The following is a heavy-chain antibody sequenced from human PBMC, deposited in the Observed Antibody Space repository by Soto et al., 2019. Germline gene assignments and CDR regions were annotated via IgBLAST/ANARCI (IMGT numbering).Heavy chain of an antibody. V-gene: IGHV1-46*01. D-gene: IGHD6-19*01. CDR1: GYMFTSYF. Sequence: QGHLVQSGAEVKRPGASVRVSCESSGYMFTSYFIHWVRQAPGQGLEWGGVINPSDGTTTYAQKFQARITMTRDTSTTTVDMELSSLRSEDTAVYYCARDKDSSARPRAEFDYWGQGTLITVSS. J-gene: IGHJ4*02. CDR2: INPSDGTT. CDR3: ARDKDSSARPRAEFDY.